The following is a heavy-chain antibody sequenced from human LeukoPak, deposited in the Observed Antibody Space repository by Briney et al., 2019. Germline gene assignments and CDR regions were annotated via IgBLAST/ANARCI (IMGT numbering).Heavy chain of an antibody. CDR1: GYTFTSYY. D-gene: IGHD1-26*01. J-gene: IGHJ6*02. CDR2: INPSGGST. Sequence: GASVTVSCKASGYTFTSYYMHWVRQAPGQGLEWMGIINPSGGSTSYAQKFQGRVTMTRDTSTSTVYMELSSLRSEDTAVYYCARDGPPIVGATTHPVYGMDVWGQGTTVTVSS. V-gene: IGHV1-46*01. CDR3: ARDGPPIVGATTHPVYGMDV.